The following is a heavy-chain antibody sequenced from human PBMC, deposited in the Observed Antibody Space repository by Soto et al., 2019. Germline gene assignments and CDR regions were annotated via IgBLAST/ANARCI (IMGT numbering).Heavy chain of an antibody. V-gene: IGHV1-2*02. D-gene: IGHD2-21*02. CDR2: INPNSGGT. CDR1: GYTFSGYY. CDR3: AKGFIRDCGGDCTVDT. Sequence: GASVKVSCKASGYTFSGYYIRWVRQAPGEGLEWMGWINPNSGGTNYAQKFQGRVTMTRDTPISTAYMELSRLRSDDTAVYYCAKGFIRDCGGDCTVDTWGQGTLVTVSS. J-gene: IGHJ5*02.